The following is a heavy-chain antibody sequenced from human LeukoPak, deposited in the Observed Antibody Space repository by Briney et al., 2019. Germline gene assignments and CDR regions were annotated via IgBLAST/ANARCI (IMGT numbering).Heavy chain of an antibody. CDR2: ISGSGGIT. D-gene: IGHD2-2*01. Sequence: GGSLRLSCAASGFTFSSYAMSWVRQAPGKGLEWLSAISGSGGITYYADSVKGRFTISRDNSKNTLYLQMNSLRAEDTAVYYCTKGGPGSCTTTSCYYLDYWGQGTLVTVSS. CDR1: GFTFSSYA. J-gene: IGHJ4*02. V-gene: IGHV3-23*01. CDR3: TKGGPGSCTTTSCYYLDY.